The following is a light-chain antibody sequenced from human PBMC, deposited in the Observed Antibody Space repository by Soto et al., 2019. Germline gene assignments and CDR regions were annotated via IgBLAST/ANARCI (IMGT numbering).Light chain of an antibody. CDR2: GAS. J-gene: IGKJ1*01. V-gene: IGKV3-15*01. CDR3: QQYNNWPWT. Sequence: EIVMTQSPATLSVSPGEGATLSCGASQSISSNLAWYQQKPGQAPRLLITGASTRATGIAARISGSGSGTEFTLTISSLQSEDFAIHYCQQYNNWPWTFGQGTKVEIK. CDR1: QSISSN.